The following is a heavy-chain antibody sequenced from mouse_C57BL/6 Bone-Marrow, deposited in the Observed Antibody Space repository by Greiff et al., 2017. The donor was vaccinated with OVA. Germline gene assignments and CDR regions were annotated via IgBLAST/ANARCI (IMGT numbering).Heavy chain of an antibody. Sequence: EVKLMESGGGLVQPKGSLKLSCAASGFSFNTYAMNWVRQAPGKGLEWVARIRSNSNNYATYYADSVKDRFTISRDDSESMLYLQMNNLKTEDTAMYYCVGQLDLKNSNYVGRWAMDYWGQGTSVTVSS. J-gene: IGHJ4*01. CDR2: IRSNSNNYAT. CDR1: GFSFNTYA. CDR3: VGQLDLKNSNYVGRWAMDY. D-gene: IGHD2-5*01. V-gene: IGHV10-1*01.